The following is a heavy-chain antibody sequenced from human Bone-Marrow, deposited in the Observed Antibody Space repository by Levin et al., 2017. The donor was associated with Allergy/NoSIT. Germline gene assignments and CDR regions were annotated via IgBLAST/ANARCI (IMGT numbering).Heavy chain of an antibody. CDR2: ITSSSSTK. J-gene: IGHJ3*02. CDR3: ARGSAGSGSYYASGEDDAFDI. CDR1: EFILSNYN. V-gene: IGHV3-48*02. D-gene: IGHD3-10*01. Sequence: GESLKISCAASEFILSNYNMNWVRQAPGKGLEWVSYITSSSSTKYYADSVKGRFTVSRDNAKNSLYLQMNSLRDEDTAVYYCARGSAGSGSYYASGEDDAFDIWGQGTMVTVSS.